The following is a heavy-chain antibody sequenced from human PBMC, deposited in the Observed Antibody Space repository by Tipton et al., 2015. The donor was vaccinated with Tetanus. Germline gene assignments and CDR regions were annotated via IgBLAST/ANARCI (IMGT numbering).Heavy chain of an antibody. V-gene: IGHV1-18*01. CDR2: ISAYNGNT. CDR3: ARGASYGPDYYYGMDV. CDR1: GYTFTNFG. Sequence: QVQLVQSGAEVKKPGAPVKVSCKASGYTFTNFGISWVRQAPGQGLEWMGWISAYNGNTNYAQKLQGRVTMTTDTSTSTAYMEMRSLRSDDTAVYYCARGASYGPDYYYGMDVWGQGTTVTVSS. J-gene: IGHJ6*02. D-gene: IGHD5-18*01.